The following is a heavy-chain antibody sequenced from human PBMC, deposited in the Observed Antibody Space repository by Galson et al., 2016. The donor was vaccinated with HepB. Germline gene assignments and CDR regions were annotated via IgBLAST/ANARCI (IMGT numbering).Heavy chain of an antibody. D-gene: IGHD3-22*01. CDR1: GASVISNDW. CDR3: ARGSGYYDPASKFDY. Sequence: SETLSLTCAISGASVISNDWWSWVRQSPGKGLEWIGEIYHSGSANYNPSLESRVTISLDKSKKQFSLNLNSVTAADTAIYYCARGSGYYDPASKFDYWGRGTLVTVSS. V-gene: IGHV4-4*02. J-gene: IGHJ4*02. CDR2: IYHSGSA.